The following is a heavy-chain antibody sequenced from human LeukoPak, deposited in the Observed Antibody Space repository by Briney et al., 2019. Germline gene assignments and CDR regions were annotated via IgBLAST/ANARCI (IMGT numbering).Heavy chain of an antibody. CDR1: GYSFTSYW. D-gene: IGHD3-22*01. CDR3: AIRSGSGMIGNYYFDY. Sequence: GESLKISCKGSGYSFTSYWIGWVRQMPGKGLEWMGIIYPGDSDTRYSPSFQGQVTISADKSISTAYLQWSSLKASDTAMYYCAIRSGSGMIGNYYFDYWGQGTLVTVSP. J-gene: IGHJ4*02. V-gene: IGHV5-51*01. CDR2: IYPGDSDT.